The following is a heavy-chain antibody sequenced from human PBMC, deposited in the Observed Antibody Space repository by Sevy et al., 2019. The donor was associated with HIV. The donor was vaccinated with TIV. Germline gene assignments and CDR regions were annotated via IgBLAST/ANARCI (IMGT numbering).Heavy chain of an antibody. Sequence: GGSLRLSCAASGFTFSDYYMSWIRQAPGKGLEWVSYISSSGSTIYYADSVKGRFTISRDNAKNSLYLQMNSLRVEDTDVYYWARDTRLRRLAYYYGMDVWGQGTTVTVSS. CDR3: ARDTRLRRLAYYYGMDV. D-gene: IGHD5-12*01. V-gene: IGHV3-11*04. J-gene: IGHJ6*02. CDR1: GFTFSDYY. CDR2: ISSSGSTI.